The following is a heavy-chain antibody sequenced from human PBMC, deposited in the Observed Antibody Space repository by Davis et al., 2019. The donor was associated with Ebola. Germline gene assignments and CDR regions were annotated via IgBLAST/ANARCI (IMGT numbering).Heavy chain of an antibody. Sequence: PSETLSLTCAVSGGSISSGGYSWSWIRQPPGKGLEWIGYIYHSGSTYYNPSLKSRVTISVDRSKNQFSLKLSSVTAADTAVYYCARDNLYSLGGVPAAEYYFDYWGQGTLVTVSS. CDR3: ARDNLYSLGGVPAAEYYFDY. J-gene: IGHJ4*02. D-gene: IGHD2-2*01. CDR1: GGSISSGGYS. CDR2: IYHSGST. V-gene: IGHV4-30-2*01.